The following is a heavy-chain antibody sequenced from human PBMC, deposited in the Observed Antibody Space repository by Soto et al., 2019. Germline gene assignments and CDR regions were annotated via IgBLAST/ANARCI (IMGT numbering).Heavy chain of an antibody. J-gene: IGHJ6*02. CDR3: ARVGYCNTANCLFYYYHYGMDV. V-gene: IGHV1-69*01. CDR2: IIPIFHTA. Sequence: QVQLVQSGAEVKKPGSSVKVSCKASGDSFNSYAISWVRQAPGQWLEWMVGIIPIFHTANHAQKFQARVMMTADESASTAYMELSGLRSEDTAVYYCARVGYCNTANCLFYYYHYGMDVWGQGTTVTVS. CDR1: GDSFNSYA. D-gene: IGHD2-15*01.